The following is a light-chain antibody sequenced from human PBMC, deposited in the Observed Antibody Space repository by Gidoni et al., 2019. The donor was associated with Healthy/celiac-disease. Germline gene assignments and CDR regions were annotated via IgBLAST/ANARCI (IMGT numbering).Light chain of an antibody. CDR1: NLGDKY. CDR3: QAWDSSIFYV. V-gene: IGLV3-1*01. Sequence: SYELTQPPSVSVSPGQTASITCSGDNLGDKYACWYQQKPGQSPVLVIYEDTKRPSGIPERFSGSNSGNTATLTISEAQAMDEADYYCQAWDSSIFYVFGTGAKVTVL. J-gene: IGLJ1*01. CDR2: EDT.